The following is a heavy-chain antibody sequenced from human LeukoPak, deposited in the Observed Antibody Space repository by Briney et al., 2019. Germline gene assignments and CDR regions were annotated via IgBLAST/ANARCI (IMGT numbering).Heavy chain of an antibody. D-gene: IGHD3-10*01. CDR2: ISAYNGNT. V-gene: IGHV1-18*01. CDR3: ARDTSGSYYREPSGGGLDP. J-gene: IGHJ5*02. Sequence: ASVKVSCKASGYTFTSYGISWVRQAPGQGLEWMGWISAYNGNTNYAQKFQGRVTMTTDTSTSTAYMELRSLRSDDTAVYYCARDTSGSYYREPSGGGLDPWGQGTLVTVSS. CDR1: GYTFTSYG.